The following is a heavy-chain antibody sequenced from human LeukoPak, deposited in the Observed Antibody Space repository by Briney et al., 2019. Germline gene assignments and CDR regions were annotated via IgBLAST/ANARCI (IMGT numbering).Heavy chain of an antibody. CDR3: ARDHHRRLYDSQARDTFDF. Sequence: GGSLRLSCAASGFTFDDFTMHWVRQAPGKGLEWVSYISSSSTTIYYADSVKGRFTISRDNAKNSLYLQMNSLRAEDTAVYYCARDHHRRLYDSQARDTFDFWGQGTMVTVSS. J-gene: IGHJ3*01. CDR2: ISSSSTTI. V-gene: IGHV3-48*01. D-gene: IGHD3-22*01. CDR1: GFTFDDFT.